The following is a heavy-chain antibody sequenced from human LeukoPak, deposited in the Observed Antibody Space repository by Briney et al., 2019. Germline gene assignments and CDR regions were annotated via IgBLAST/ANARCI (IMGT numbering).Heavy chain of an antibody. CDR1: GFTFSSYG. CDR2: IRYDGSNK. V-gene: IGHV3-30*02. D-gene: IGHD6-6*01. J-gene: IGHJ5*02. CDR3: AKDARPVSYNWFDP. Sequence: GGSLRRYCAASGFTFSSYGMHWVRQAPGKGLEWVAFIRYDGSNKYYADSVKGRFTISRDNSKNTLYLQMNSLRAEDTAVYYCAKDARPVSYNWFDPWGQGTLVTVSS.